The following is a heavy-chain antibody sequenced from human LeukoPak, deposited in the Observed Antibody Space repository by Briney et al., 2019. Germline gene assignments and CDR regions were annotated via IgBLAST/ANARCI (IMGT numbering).Heavy chain of an antibody. CDR2: ISYDGSNK. J-gene: IGHJ4*02. V-gene: IGHV3-30-3*01. Sequence: GGSLRLSCAASGFTFSSYAMHWVRQAPGKGLEWVAVISYDGSNKYYADSVKGRFTISRDNSKNTLYLQMNSLRAEDTAVYYCAKDRLTMAGACDYWGQGNLVTVSS. CDR3: AKDRLTMAGACDY. CDR1: GFTFSSYA. D-gene: IGHD6-19*01.